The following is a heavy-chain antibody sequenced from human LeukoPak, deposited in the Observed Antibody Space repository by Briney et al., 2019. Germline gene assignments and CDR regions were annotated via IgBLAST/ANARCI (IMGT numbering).Heavy chain of an antibody. CDR1: GFTFSSYW. V-gene: IGHV3-15*01. Sequence: GGSLRLSCAASGFTFSSYWMSWVRQAPGKGLEWVGRIKSKTDGGTTDYAAPVKGRFTISRDDSKNTLYLQMNSLKTEDTAVYYCTTDILGYCSGGSCPEDYYYYYYYMDVWGKGTTVTVSS. D-gene: IGHD2-15*01. CDR2: IKSKTDGGTT. J-gene: IGHJ6*03. CDR3: TTDILGYCSGGSCPEDYYYYYYYMDV.